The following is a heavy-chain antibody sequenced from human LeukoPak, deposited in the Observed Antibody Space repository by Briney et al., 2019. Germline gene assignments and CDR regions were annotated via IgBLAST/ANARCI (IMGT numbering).Heavy chain of an antibody. CDR1: GGSISSSSYY. Sequence: KPSETPSLTFTVSGGSISSSSYYWGWIRPPPGEGLEWIGSIYYSGSTYYNPSLKSRVTISVDTSKNQFSLKLSSVTAADTAVYYCARQGDGYNFGYWGQGTLVTVSS. V-gene: IGHV4-39*01. J-gene: IGHJ4*02. CDR2: IYYSGST. D-gene: IGHD5-24*01. CDR3: ARQGDGYNFGY.